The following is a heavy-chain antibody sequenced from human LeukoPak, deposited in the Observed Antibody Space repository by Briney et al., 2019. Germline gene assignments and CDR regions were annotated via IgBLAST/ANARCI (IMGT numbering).Heavy chain of an antibody. V-gene: IGHV3-7*01. CDR2: INQDGSEK. Sequence: PGGSLRLSCAASGFAFNTYWMNWVRQAPGKGLEWVANINQDGSEKYYVDSVKGRFTISRDNAKNSLYLQMNSLRAEDTAVYYCAREGGYYTGTISYGMDVWGQGTTVTVSS. CDR3: AREGGYYTGTISYGMDV. D-gene: IGHD3-3*01. CDR1: GFAFNTYW. J-gene: IGHJ6*02.